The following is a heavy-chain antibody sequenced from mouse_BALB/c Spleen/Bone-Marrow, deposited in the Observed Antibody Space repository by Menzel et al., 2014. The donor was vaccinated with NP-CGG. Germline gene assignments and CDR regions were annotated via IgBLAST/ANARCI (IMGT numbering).Heavy chain of an antibody. Sequence: QVQLKESGPELVKPGASVKISCKASGYTSTDYYINWVKQKPGQGLEWIGWIYPGSGNTKYNEKFKGKATLTVDTSSSTAYMQLSSLTSEDTAVYFCARSPYYGNYDDYWGQGTTLTVSS. V-gene: IGHV1-84*02. J-gene: IGHJ2*01. CDR3: ARSPYYGNYDDY. CDR2: IYPGSGNT. CDR1: GYTSTDYY. D-gene: IGHD2-10*01.